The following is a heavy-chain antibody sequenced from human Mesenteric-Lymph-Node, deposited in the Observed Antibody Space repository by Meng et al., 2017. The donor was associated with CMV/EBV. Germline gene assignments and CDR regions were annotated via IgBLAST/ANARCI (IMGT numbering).Heavy chain of an antibody. J-gene: IGHJ4*02. Sequence: GESLKISCAASGFMFSSYSMNWVRQAPGKGLEWVASISSSSSYISYADSVKGRFTISRDNAKNSLYLQMNSLRAEDTAVYYCARDKGVRFLEWLFPFDYWGQGTLVTVSS. CDR3: ARDKGVRFLEWLFPFDY. D-gene: IGHD3-3*01. V-gene: IGHV3-21*01. CDR2: ISSSSSYI. CDR1: GFMFSSYS.